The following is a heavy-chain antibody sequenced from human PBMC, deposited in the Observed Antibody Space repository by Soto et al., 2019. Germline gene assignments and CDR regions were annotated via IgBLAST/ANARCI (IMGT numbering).Heavy chain of an antibody. CDR2: ISGSGGST. CDR1: GFTFSSYA. V-gene: IGHV3-23*01. D-gene: IGHD3-16*02. Sequence: PGGSLRLSCAASGFTFSSYAMSWVRQAPGKRLDWVSAISGSGGSTYYADSVKGRFTISRDNSKNTLYLQMNSLRAEDTAVYYCATEKYDYIWGSYPNDAFDIWGQGTMVTVSS. CDR3: ATEKYDYIWGSYPNDAFDI. J-gene: IGHJ3*02.